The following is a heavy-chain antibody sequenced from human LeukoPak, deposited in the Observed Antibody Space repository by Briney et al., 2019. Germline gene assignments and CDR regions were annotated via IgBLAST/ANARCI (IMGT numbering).Heavy chain of an antibody. Sequence: SETLSLTCTVSGGSISSYYWSWIRQPAGKGLEWIGRIYTSGSTNYNPSLKSRVTMSVDTSKNQFSLKLSSVTAADTAVYYCARDTQGSGWYGGWFDPWGQGTLVTVSS. J-gene: IGHJ5*02. V-gene: IGHV4-4*07. D-gene: IGHD6-19*01. CDR1: GGSISSYY. CDR2: IYTSGST. CDR3: ARDTQGSGWYGGWFDP.